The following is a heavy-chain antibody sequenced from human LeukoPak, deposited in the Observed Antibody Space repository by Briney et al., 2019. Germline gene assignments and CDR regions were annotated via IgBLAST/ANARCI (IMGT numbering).Heavy chain of an antibody. Sequence: PGGSLRLSCAASEFTFSSYSMNWVRQAPGKGLEWVSYISSSSSTIYYADSVKGRFTISRDNAKNSLYLQMNSLRAEDTAVYYCAREDYYGSGPYYYYGMDVWGQGTTVTVSS. D-gene: IGHD3-10*01. CDR1: EFTFSSYS. V-gene: IGHV3-48*01. CDR3: AREDYYGSGPYYYYGMDV. CDR2: ISSSSSTI. J-gene: IGHJ6*02.